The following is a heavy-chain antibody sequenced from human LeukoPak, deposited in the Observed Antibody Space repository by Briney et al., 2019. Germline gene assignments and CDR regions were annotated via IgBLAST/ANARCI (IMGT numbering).Heavy chain of an antibody. CDR3: ARDQWGYDFWSGYPTTDY. D-gene: IGHD3-3*01. Sequence: ASVKVSCKASGYTFTGYYMHWVRQAPGQGLEWMGWINPNSGGTNYAQKFQGRVTTTRDTSISTAYMELSRLRSDDTAVYYCARDQWGYDFWSGYPTTDYWGQGTLVTVSS. CDR2: INPNSGGT. V-gene: IGHV1-2*02. CDR1: GYTFTGYY. J-gene: IGHJ4*02.